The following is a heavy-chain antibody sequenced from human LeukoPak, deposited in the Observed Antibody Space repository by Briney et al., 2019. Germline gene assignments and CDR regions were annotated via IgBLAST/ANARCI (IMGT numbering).Heavy chain of an antibody. D-gene: IGHD6-13*01. CDR3: ARDPGYSSTWYWSY. CDR1: GLTFDDYA. CDR2: ISSSSSYI. J-gene: IGHJ4*02. Sequence: GRSLRLSCAASGLTFDDYAMHWVRQAPGKGLEWVSSISSSSSYIYYADSVKGRFTISRDNAKNSLYLQMNSLRAEDTAVYYCARDPGYSSTWYWSYWGQGTLVTVSS. V-gene: IGHV3-21*04.